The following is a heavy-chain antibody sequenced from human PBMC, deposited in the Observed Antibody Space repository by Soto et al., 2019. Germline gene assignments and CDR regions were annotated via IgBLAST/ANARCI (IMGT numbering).Heavy chain of an antibody. V-gene: IGHV3-48*01. D-gene: IGHD3-16*01. CDR3: ARYDYDNYGGAFDI. J-gene: IGHJ3*02. CDR2: ISSISNSI. CDR1: GFTFSSFS. Sequence: EVQLVESGGGLVQPGGSLRLYCAASGFTFSSFSMNWVRQAPGKGLEWISYISSISNSIYYADSVKGRFTISRDNVKNSLYLQMNSLRAEDTAVYYCARYDYDNYGGAFDIWGQGTMVTVSS.